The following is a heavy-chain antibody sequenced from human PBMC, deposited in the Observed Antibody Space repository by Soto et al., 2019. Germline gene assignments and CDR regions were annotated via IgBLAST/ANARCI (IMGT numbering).Heavy chain of an antibody. CDR3: ARGRDEYKVGNV. CDR2: IHPSGST. CDR1: GGSLSDYY. D-gene: IGHD1-26*01. V-gene: IGHV4-34*01. Sequence: QLQLQQWGAGLLQPSETLSLTCAVSGGSLSDYYLPWIRQPPGKGLVRIGEIHPSGSTYYNPSLRCRVTISADTSKNQFALKLTSLTAADTAIFYCARGRDEYKVGNVWGHGTTVTVAS. J-gene: IGHJ6*02.